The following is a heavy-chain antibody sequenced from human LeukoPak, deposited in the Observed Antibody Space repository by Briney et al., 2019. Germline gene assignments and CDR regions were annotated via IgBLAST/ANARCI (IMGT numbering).Heavy chain of an antibody. CDR1: GYTFTSYG. V-gene: IGHV1-18*01. Sequence: GASVKVSCKASGYTFTSYGISWVRQAPGQGLEWMGWVSAYNGNTNYAQKLQGRVTMTTDTSTSTAYMELRSLRSDDTAVYYCARGGQPVYYYYYYMDVWGKGTTVTVSS. CDR2: VSAYNGNT. J-gene: IGHJ6*03. D-gene: IGHD1-14*01. CDR3: ARGGQPVYYYYYYMDV.